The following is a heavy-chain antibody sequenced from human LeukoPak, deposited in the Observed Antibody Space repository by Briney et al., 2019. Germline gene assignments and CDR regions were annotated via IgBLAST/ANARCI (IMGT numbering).Heavy chain of an antibody. J-gene: IGHJ6*03. CDR3: ARVCTSRYSAYYFYYMDV. D-gene: IGHD2-2*01. CDR1: GATFSSYA. V-gene: IGHV1-69*06. CDR2: ILPIFGTA. Sequence: SVKLSCKASGATFSSYAISWVRQAPGQGLEWMGGILPIFGTANYAQKFQGRVTIIADKSTSTAYIELSSLRSEDTAVYYCARVCTSRYSAYYFYYMDVWGKGTTVTVSS.